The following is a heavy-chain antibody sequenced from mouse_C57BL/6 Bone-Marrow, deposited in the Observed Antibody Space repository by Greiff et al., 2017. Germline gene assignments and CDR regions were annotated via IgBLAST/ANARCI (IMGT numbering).Heavy chain of an antibody. J-gene: IGHJ1*03. CDR2: INPNNGGT. CDR1: GYTFTDYN. CDR3: ARWPRGYFDV. Sequence: EVKLQESGPELVKPGASVKIPCKASGYTFTDYNMDWVKQSHGKSLEWIGDINPNNGGTIYNQKFKGKATLTVDKSSSTAYMELRSLTSEDTAVYYCARWPRGYFDVWGTGTTVTVAS. V-gene: IGHV1-18*01.